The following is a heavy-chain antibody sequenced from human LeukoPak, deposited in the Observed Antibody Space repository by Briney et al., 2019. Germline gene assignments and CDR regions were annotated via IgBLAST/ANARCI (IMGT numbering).Heavy chain of an antibody. D-gene: IGHD3-10*01. CDR3: ATTRVCGGVLLRPSCLYFED. Sequence: GGSLRLSCAASGFTFSHCAMHWVRQAPGKGLEWVAVISYDGSSKYYADSVKGRFTISRDNSKNTLSLQVNSLRAEDTAVYYCATTRVCGGVLLRPSCLYFEDWGQGALVTVSS. CDR2: ISYDGSSK. V-gene: IGHV3-30*01. CDR1: GFTFSHCA. J-gene: IGHJ4*02.